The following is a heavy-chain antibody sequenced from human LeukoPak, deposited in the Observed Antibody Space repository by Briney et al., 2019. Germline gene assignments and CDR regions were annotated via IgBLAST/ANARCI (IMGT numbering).Heavy chain of an antibody. CDR2: IRYDGSNK. Sequence: PGGSLRLSCAASGFTFSSYGMYWVRQAPGKGLEWVAFIRYDGSNKYYADSVKGRFTISRDNSKNTLYLQMNSLRAEDTAVYYCAKDRVGSSSGWYSVDYWGQGTLVTVSS. D-gene: IGHD6-19*01. J-gene: IGHJ4*02. CDR3: AKDRVGSSSGWYSVDY. V-gene: IGHV3-30*02. CDR1: GFTFSSYG.